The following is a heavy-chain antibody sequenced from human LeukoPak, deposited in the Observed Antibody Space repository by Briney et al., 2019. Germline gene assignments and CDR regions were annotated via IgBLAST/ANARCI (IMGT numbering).Heavy chain of an antibody. CDR1: GGSFSGYY. CDR2: INRSGST. Sequence: SETLSLTCAVYGGSFSGYYWSWIRQPPGKGLEWIGEINRSGSTNYNPSLKSRVTISVDTSKNQFSLKLSSVTAADTAVYYCARGCSGGSCYNYYYGMDVWGQGTTVTVSS. D-gene: IGHD2-15*01. V-gene: IGHV4-34*01. CDR3: ARGCSGGSCYNYYYGMDV. J-gene: IGHJ6*02.